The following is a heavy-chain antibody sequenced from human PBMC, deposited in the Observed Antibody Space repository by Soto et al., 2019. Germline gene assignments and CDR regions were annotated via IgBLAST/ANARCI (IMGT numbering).Heavy chain of an antibody. V-gene: IGHV4-59*08. Sequence: SETLSLTCTVSGGSISSYYWSWIRQPPGKGLEWIGYIYYSGSTNYNPSLKSRVTISVDTSKNQFSLKLSSVTAADTAVYYCARYGDCTRPGCIVGWFDPWGQGTLVTVSS. D-gene: IGHD2-8*01. CDR2: IYYSGST. CDR3: ARYGDCTRPGCIVGWFDP. CDR1: GGSISSYY. J-gene: IGHJ5*02.